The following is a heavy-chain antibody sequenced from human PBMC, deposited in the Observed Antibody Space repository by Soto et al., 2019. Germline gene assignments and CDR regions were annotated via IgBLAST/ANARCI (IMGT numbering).Heavy chain of an antibody. V-gene: IGHV5-51*01. J-gene: IGHJ4*02. CDR3: ETQGANRMSPVPATSDY. Sequence: GESLKISCQGSGYNFTSHWIAWVRQMPGKGLEWMRMIHPGDSDTRYTTSFQGQVTISVDKSISTAYLQWSSLKASDTAIYYCETQGANRMSPVPATSDYWGQGTPLTVSS. D-gene: IGHD1-26*01. CDR2: IHPGDSDT. CDR1: GYNFTSHW.